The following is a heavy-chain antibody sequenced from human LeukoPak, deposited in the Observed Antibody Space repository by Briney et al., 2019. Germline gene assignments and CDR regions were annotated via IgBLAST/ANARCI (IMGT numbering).Heavy chain of an antibody. J-gene: IGHJ5*02. CDR1: GYTFSAYH. D-gene: IGHD3-10*01. CDR3: ARGDKKETLSGPSGYFDP. CDR2: INPNSGGT. V-gene: IGHV1-2*02. Sequence: ASVKVSCKASGYTFSAYHIHWVRQAPGQGLEWMGWINPNSGGTNFAPKFHGRVSMTRDTSLNTAYMELSSLRSDDTAVYYCARGDKKETLSGPSGYFDPRGQGTLVTVSS.